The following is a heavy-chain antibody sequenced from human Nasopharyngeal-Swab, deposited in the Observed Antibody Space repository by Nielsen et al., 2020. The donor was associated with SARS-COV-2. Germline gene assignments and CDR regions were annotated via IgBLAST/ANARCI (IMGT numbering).Heavy chain of an antibody. Sequence: GESLKTSYAASGFTFIDYYMSWIRQAPGKGPEWVSYITSRTSYTKYADSVKGRFTISRDDARNSLYLQMNNLRVEDTAVYYCARAPVTIEVHYYYGLDVWGQGTTVTVSS. D-gene: IGHD3-10*01. CDR1: GFTFIDYY. V-gene: IGHV3-11*05. J-gene: IGHJ6*02. CDR3: ARAPVTIEVHYYYGLDV. CDR2: ITSRTSYT.